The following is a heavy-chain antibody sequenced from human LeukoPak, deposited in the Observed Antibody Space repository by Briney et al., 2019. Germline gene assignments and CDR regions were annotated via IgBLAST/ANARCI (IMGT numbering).Heavy chain of an antibody. V-gene: IGHV4-34*01. CDR1: GGSFSGYY. Sequence: NPSETLSLTCAVYGGSFSGYYWSWIRQPPGKGLEWIGEINHSGSTNYNPSLKSRVTISVDTSKNQFSLKLSSVTAADTAVYYCARWNRKYSYGLRCWYFDLWGRGTLVTVSS. D-gene: IGHD5-18*01. CDR3: ARWNRKYSYGLRCWYFDL. CDR2: INHSGST. J-gene: IGHJ2*01.